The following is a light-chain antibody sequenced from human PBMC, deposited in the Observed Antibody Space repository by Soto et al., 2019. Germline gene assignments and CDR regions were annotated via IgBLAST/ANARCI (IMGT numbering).Light chain of an antibody. Sequence: QSVLTQPPSASGAPGRRVTISCSGSSSNIGTNYVYWYQHLPGTAPKLLIYDTKQRPSGVPDRFSGSKSGTSASLAISGLRSEDEADYYWAAWDDSLSGPVFGGGTQLTVL. CDR3: AAWDDSLSGPV. CDR1: SSNIGTNY. J-gene: IGLJ7*01. CDR2: DTK. V-gene: IGLV1-47*02.